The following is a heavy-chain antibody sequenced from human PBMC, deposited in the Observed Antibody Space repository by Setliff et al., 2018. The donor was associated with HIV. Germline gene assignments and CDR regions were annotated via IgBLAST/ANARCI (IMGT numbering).Heavy chain of an antibody. D-gene: IGHD6-19*01. CDR3: ARIGYSSGWYTGDY. Sequence: VASVTFSCKASGYTFTGYYMHWVRQAPGQGLEWMGWINPNSGGTNYAQKFQGRVTMTRDTSISTAYMELSRLRSDDTAVYYCARIGYSSGWYTGDYWGQGTLVTVSS. J-gene: IGHJ4*02. V-gene: IGHV1-2*02. CDR2: INPNSGGT. CDR1: GYTFTGYY.